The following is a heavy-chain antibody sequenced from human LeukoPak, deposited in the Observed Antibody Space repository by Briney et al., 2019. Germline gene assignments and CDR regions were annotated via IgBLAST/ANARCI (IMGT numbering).Heavy chain of an antibody. CDR2: IYYSGST. CDR1: GGSISSYY. CDR3: ARDSGGDSSSWYGNWFDP. D-gene: IGHD6-13*01. V-gene: IGHV4-59*01. Sequence: PSETLSLTCTVSGGSISSYYWSWIRQPPGKGLEWIGYIYYSGSTNYNPSLKSRVTISVDTSKNQFSLKLSSVTAADTAVYYCARDSGGDSSSWYGNWFDPWGQGTLVTVSS. J-gene: IGHJ5*02.